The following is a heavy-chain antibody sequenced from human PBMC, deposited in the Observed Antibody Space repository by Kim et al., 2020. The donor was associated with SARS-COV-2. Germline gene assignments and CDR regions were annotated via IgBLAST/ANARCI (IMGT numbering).Heavy chain of an antibody. Sequence: SETLSLTCAVYGGSFSGYYWSWIRQPPGKGLEWIGEINHSGSTNYNPSLKSRVTISVDTSKNQFSLKLSSVTAADTAVYYCARRRHLVLYYYYGMDVWGQGTTVTVSS. D-gene: IGHD6-13*01. CDR2: INHSGST. V-gene: IGHV4-34*01. J-gene: IGHJ6*02. CDR3: ARRRHLVLYYYYGMDV. CDR1: GGSFSGYY.